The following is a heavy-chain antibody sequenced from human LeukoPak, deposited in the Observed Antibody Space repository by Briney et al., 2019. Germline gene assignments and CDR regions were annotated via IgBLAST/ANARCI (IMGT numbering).Heavy chain of an antibody. D-gene: IGHD6-13*01. CDR3: ARERGAAAGTEIDY. V-gene: IGHV1-3*01. Sequence: ASVKVSCKASGYTFTSYAMHWVRQAPGPRLEWMGWINAGNGNTKYSQKFQGRVTITTDTSTSTAYMELRSLRSDDTAVYYCARERGAAAGTEIDYWGQGTLVTVSS. CDR1: GYTFTSYA. J-gene: IGHJ4*02. CDR2: INAGNGNT.